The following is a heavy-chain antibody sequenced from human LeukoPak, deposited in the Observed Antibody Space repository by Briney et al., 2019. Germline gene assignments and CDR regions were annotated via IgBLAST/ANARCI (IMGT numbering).Heavy chain of an antibody. D-gene: IGHD2-21*02. Sequence: GRSLRLSCAASGFTFSSYAMHWVRQAPGKGLEWVAVISYDGSNKYYADSVKGRFTISRDNSKNTLYLQMNSLRAEDTAVYYCARVHQYWGGDCYSPWFDPWGQGTLVTVSS. J-gene: IGHJ5*02. V-gene: IGHV3-30-3*01. CDR1: GFTFSSYA. CDR3: ARVHQYWGGDCYSPWFDP. CDR2: ISYDGSNK.